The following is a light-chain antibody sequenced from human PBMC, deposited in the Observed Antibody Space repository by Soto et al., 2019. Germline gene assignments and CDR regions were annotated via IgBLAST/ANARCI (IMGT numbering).Light chain of an antibody. CDR2: GAS. J-gene: IGKJ2*01. Sequence: EIVLTQSPGTLSLSPRERATLSCRASQSIFTNYLAGYRQKPGQAPRLLVYGASFRATGIPARFSGSGSGTDFPRTISRLEPEDLAGYYCQQYGGSPSTFGQGTRLEIK. CDR1: QSIFTNY. V-gene: IGKV3-20*01. CDR3: QQYGGSPST.